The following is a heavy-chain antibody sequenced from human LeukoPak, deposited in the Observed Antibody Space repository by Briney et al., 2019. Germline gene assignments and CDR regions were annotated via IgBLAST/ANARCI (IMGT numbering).Heavy chain of an antibody. Sequence: GGSLRLSCAASGFTFSSYSMNWVRQAPGKGLEWVSSISSSSSYIYYADSVKGRFTISRDNAKNTLYLQMNSLRAEDTAVYYCARESRFGDLNYWGQGTLVTVSS. V-gene: IGHV3-21*01. D-gene: IGHD4-17*01. CDR1: GFTFSSYS. CDR3: ARESRFGDLNY. J-gene: IGHJ4*02. CDR2: ISSSSSYI.